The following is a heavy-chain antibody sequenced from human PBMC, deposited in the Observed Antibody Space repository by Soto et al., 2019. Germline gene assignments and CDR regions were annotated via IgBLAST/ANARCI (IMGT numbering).Heavy chain of an antibody. V-gene: IGHV4-59*01. CDR1: SGSISGYY. J-gene: IGHJ5*02. D-gene: IGHD6-6*01. CDR3: ARGGIAARRGRWFDP. Sequence: SETLSLTCTVSSGSISGYYWSWIRQPPGKGLEWIGYIHYSGSTNYNPSPKGRVTISVDTSKNRFSLKLRSVTAADTAVYYCARGGIAARRGRWFDPWGQGTPVTVSS. CDR2: IHYSGST.